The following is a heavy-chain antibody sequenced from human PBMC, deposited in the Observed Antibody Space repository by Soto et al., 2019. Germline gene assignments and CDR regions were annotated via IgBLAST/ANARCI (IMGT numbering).Heavy chain of an antibody. J-gene: IGHJ5*02. V-gene: IGHV3-74*01. CDR1: GFTFSSYW. CDR3: AREDSSGWYESCFDP. Sequence: GGSLRLSCAASGFTFSSYWMHWVRQAPGKGLVWVSRINSDGSSTSYADSVKGRLTISRDNAKNTLYLQMNSLRAEDTAVYYCAREDSSGWYESCFDPWGQRTLVTVSS. CDR2: INSDGSST. D-gene: IGHD6-19*01.